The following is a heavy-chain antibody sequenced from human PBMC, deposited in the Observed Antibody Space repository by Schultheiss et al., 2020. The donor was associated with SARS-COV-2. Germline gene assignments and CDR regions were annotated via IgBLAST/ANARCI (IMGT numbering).Heavy chain of an antibody. D-gene: IGHD5-12*01. J-gene: IGHJ5*02. CDR3: ARSQYSGNDWVGTPPCWFDP. Sequence: SETLSLTCAVYGGSFSGYYWSWIRQPPGKGLEWIAYFSYSGSTNYNPSLNSRVTISVDTPKNQFSLRLSSVTAADMAVYYCARSQYSGNDWVGTPPCWFDPWGQGTLVTVSS. CDR2: FSYSGST. V-gene: IGHV4-34*01. CDR1: GGSFSGYY.